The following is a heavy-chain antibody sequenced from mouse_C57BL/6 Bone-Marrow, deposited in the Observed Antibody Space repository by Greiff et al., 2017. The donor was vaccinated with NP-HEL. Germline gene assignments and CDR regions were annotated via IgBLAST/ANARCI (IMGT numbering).Heavy chain of an antibody. CDR1: GYTFTSYW. CDR3: ARAYSDAMDY. CDR2: IYPSDSET. V-gene: IGHV1-61*01. J-gene: IGHJ4*01. D-gene: IGHD2-10*01. Sequence: VQLQQPGAELVRPGSSVKLSCKASGYTFTSYWMDWVKQRPGQGLEWIGNIYPSDSETHYNQKFKDKATLTVDKSSGTAYMQLSSLTSEDSAVYYCARAYSDAMDYWGQGTSVTVSS.